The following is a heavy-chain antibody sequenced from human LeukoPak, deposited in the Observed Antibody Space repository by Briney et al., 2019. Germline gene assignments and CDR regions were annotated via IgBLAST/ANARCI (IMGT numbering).Heavy chain of an antibody. CDR3: ARDGNYYGSGSTPKLFDP. D-gene: IGHD3-10*01. CDR2: ISAYNGNT. V-gene: IGHV1-18*01. CDR1: GYTFTSYG. Sequence: ASVKVSCKASGYTFTSYGISWVRQAPGQGLEWMGWISAYNGNTNYAQKLQGRVTMTTGTSTSTAYMELRSLRSDDTAVYYCARDGNYYGSGSTPKLFDPWGQGTLVTVSS. J-gene: IGHJ5*02.